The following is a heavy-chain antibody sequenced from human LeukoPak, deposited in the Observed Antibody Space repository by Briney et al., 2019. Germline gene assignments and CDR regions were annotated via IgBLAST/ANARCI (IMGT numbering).Heavy chain of an antibody. CDR3: AKDFNPEGYSYGHDPFDI. CDR2: IRYDGSNK. V-gene: IGHV3-30*02. J-gene: IGHJ3*02. CDR1: GFTFSSYG. D-gene: IGHD5-18*01. Sequence: GGSLRLSCAASGFTFSSYGMHWVRQSPGKGLEWVAFIRYDGSNKYYADSVKGRFTISRDNSKNTLYLQMNSLRAEDTAVYYCAKDFNPEGYSYGHDPFDIWGQGTMVTVSS.